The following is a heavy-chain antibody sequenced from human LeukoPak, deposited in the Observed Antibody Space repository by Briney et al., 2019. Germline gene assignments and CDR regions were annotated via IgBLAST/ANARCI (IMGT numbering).Heavy chain of an antibody. D-gene: IGHD6-13*01. CDR3: AKVLAAAGTEHFDY. CDR2: ISSSGDDT. V-gene: IGHV3-23*01. CDR1: EFTFSSYA. J-gene: IGHJ4*01. Sequence: GGSLRLSCVASEFTFSSYAMSWVRQAPEKGLEWVSSISSSGDDTYYTDSVKGRFTISRDNTKNTLYLQMNSLRTEDTAKYYCAKVLAAAGTEHFDYWGQGTLVTVSS.